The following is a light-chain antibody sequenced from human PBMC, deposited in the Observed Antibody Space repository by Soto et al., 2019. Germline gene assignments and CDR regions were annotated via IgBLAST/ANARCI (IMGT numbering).Light chain of an antibody. CDR2: AAS. V-gene: IGKV1-6*01. Sequence: ATQMTQSPSSLSASVGDRVTIACRASQGIRTELAWYQQKRWEAPKLLIYAASALQSGVPSRFSGSGSGTDFTLTISNLQPEDFATYYCLQDSDYPRTFGQGTKVEMK. CDR1: QGIRTE. J-gene: IGKJ1*01. CDR3: LQDSDYPRT.